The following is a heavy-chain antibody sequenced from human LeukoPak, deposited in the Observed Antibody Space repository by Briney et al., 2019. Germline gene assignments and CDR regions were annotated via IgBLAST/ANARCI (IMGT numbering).Heavy chain of an antibody. Sequence: SETLSLTCTVSGGSISSGGYYWSWIRQPPGKGLEWIGYIYHSGSTYYNPSLKSRVTISVDRSKNQFSLKLSSVTAADTAVYYCARHVHVSMIVVILSDYFDYWGRGTPVSVSS. V-gene: IGHV4-30-2*01. CDR2: IYHSGST. CDR3: ARHVHVSMIVVILSDYFDY. CDR1: GGSISSGGYY. D-gene: IGHD3-22*01. J-gene: IGHJ4*02.